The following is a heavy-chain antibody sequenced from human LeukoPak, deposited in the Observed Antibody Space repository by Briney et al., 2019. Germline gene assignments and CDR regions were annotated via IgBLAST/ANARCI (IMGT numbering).Heavy chain of an antibody. CDR1: GITPSNYW. J-gene: IGHJ4*02. Sequence: SGGSLRLSCAASGITPSNYWMHWVRQVPGKGLVWVSRINYEGSTTSYADSVKGRFTISRDNAKNTLYLQMNSLRAEDTAVYYCARAGPTVTKYFDYWGQGTLVTVSS. V-gene: IGHV3-74*01. D-gene: IGHD4-17*01. CDR2: INYEGSTT. CDR3: ARAGPTVTKYFDY.